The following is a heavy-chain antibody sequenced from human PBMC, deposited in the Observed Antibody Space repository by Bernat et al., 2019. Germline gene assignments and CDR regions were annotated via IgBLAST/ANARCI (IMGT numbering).Heavy chain of an antibody. CDR2: INPSGGST. Sequence: QVQLVQSGAEVKKPGASVKVSCKASGYTFTSYYMHWVRQAPGQGLEWMGIINPSGGSTSYAQKFQGRVTMTRDTSTRTVYMELSSLRSEDTAVYYCARQPYCSSTSCYTLVFDYWGQGTLVTVSS. V-gene: IGHV1-46*03. J-gene: IGHJ4*02. CDR3: ARQPYCSSTSCYTLVFDY. D-gene: IGHD2-2*01. CDR1: GYTFTSYY.